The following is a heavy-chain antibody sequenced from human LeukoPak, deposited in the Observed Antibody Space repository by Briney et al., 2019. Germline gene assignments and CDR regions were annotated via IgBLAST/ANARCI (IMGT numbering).Heavy chain of an antibody. CDR2: IRYDGSNK. J-gene: IGHJ4*02. CDR3: AKDRGSSGWYRPYYFDY. Sequence: PGGSLRLSCAASGFTFSSYGMHWVRQAPGKGLEWVAFIRYDGSNKYYADSVKGRFTISRDNSKNTLYLQMNSLRAEDTAVYYCAKDRGSSGWYRPYYFDYWGQGTLVTVSS. CDR1: GFTFSSYG. D-gene: IGHD6-19*01. V-gene: IGHV3-30*02.